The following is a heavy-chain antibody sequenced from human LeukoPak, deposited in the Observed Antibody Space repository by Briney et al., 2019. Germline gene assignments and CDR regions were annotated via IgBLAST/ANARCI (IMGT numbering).Heavy chain of an antibody. D-gene: IGHD2-2*01. CDR3: ARLGYCSSTSCYYGMDV. CDR2: ISAYNGNT. J-gene: IGHJ6*02. Sequence: ASVKVSCKASGYTFTSYGISWVRQAPGQGLEWMGWISAYNGNTNYAQKLQGRVTMTTDTSTSTAYTELRSLRSDDTAVYYCARLGYCSSTSCYYGMDVWGQGTTVTVSS. CDR1: GYTFTSYG. V-gene: IGHV1-18*01.